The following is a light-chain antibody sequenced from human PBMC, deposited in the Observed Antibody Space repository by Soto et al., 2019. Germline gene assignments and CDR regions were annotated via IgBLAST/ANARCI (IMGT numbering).Light chain of an antibody. J-gene: IGKJ1*01. CDR3: QQFNSYPWT. CDR1: QGISSA. Sequence: AIQLTQSPSSLSASVGDRVTITCRASQGISSALAWYQQKPGKAPKVLIYDDSSLESGDPSRFSGSGSGTDFTLTISSLQPEDFATYYCQQFNSYPWTLGQGTKVEIK. V-gene: IGKV1-13*02. CDR2: DDS.